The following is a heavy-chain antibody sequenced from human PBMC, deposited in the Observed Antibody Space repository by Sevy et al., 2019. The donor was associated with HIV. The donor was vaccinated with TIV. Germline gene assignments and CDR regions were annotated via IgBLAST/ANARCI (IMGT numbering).Heavy chain of an antibody. CDR2: IWNDGSNK. Sequence: GSLRLSCAASGFTFSNYGMHWVRQAPGKGLEWVAVIWNDGSNKYYAESVKGRFTISRDNSKNTLYLQMNSLRVEDTAVYFCARGGDFNDRSAKRDFDYWGQGTLVTVSS. V-gene: IGHV3-33*01. CDR3: ARGGDFNDRSAKRDFDY. D-gene: IGHD3-22*01. CDR1: GFTFSNYG. J-gene: IGHJ4*02.